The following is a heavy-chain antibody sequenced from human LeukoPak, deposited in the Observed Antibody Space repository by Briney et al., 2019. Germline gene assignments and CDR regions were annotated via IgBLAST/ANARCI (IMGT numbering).Heavy chain of an antibody. CDR1: GGSISSSNYY. CDR2: IYYTGST. Sequence: SETLSLTCTVSGGSISSSNYYWAWICQPPGKGLEWIGTIYYTGSTYYNPSLKSRITISVDTSKNQFSLKLSSVTAADTAVYYCARASGYRSSSDWFDPWGQGNRVTVSS. D-gene: IGHD6-6*01. J-gene: IGHJ5*02. V-gene: IGHV4-39*01. CDR3: ARASGYRSSSDWFDP.